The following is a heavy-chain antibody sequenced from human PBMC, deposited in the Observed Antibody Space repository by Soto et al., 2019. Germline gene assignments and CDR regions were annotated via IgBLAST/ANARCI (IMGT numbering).Heavy chain of an antibody. CDR3: ARVGPWVPYYYDSSPYTFENWFDP. D-gene: IGHD3-22*01. Sequence: SETLSLTCAVSGYSISSGYYWGWLRQPPGKGLEWIGGIYHGGSTYYNPSLNSRVTLSIDMTNNHVSLILNSVTAADTAVYYCARVGPWVPYYYDSSPYTFENWFDPWGQGTLVTVSS. V-gene: IGHV4-38-2*01. CDR2: IYHGGST. J-gene: IGHJ5*02. CDR1: GYSISSGYY.